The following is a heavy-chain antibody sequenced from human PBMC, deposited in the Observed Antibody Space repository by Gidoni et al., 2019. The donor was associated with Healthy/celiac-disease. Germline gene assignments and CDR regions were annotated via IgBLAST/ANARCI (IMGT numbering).Heavy chain of an antibody. Sequence: EVQLLESGGGLVQPGGSLRLSCAASGFTFSSYAMRWVRQAPGKGLEWVSAISGSGGSTYYADSVKGRFTISRDNSKNTLYLQMNSLRAEDTAVYYCAKDLPYPYYYDSSGYYLDYWGQGTLVTVSS. D-gene: IGHD3-22*01. CDR1: GFTFSSYA. CDR3: AKDLPYPYYYDSSGYYLDY. V-gene: IGHV3-23*01. J-gene: IGHJ4*02. CDR2: ISGSGGST.